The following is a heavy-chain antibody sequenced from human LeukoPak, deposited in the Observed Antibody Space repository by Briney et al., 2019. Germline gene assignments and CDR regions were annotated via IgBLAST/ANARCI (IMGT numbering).Heavy chain of an antibody. CDR2: IIGSSGTT. D-gene: IGHD5-12*01. CDR3: AKGASDYIEIAYFDY. Sequence: SGGSLRLSCVASGFSFNNYAMNWVRQAPGKGLEWVSLIIGSSGTTFYADSVKGRFTISRDKSKSTLYLQMNSLRAEDTAVYYCAKGASDYIEIAYFDYWGQGSLVTVSS. CDR1: GFSFNNYA. J-gene: IGHJ4*02. V-gene: IGHV3-23*01.